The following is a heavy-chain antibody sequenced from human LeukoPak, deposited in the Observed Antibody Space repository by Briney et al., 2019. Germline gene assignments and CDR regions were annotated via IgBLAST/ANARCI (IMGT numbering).Heavy chain of an antibody. CDR3: ARVTHSSGRGY. D-gene: IGHD6-19*01. CDR1: SGSISSSSYY. V-gene: IGHV4-39*07. Sequence: SETLSLTCTVSSGSISSSSYYWGWIRQPPGKGLEWIGSIYYSGSTYYNPSLKSRVTISVDTSKNQFSLKLSSVTAADTAVYYCARVTHSSGRGYWGQGTLVTVSS. J-gene: IGHJ4*02. CDR2: IYYSGST.